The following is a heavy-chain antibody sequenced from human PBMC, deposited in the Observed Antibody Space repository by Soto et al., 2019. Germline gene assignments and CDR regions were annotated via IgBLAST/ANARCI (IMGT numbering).Heavy chain of an antibody. Sequence: QVQLVESGGGVVQPGRSLRLSCAASGFTFSSYGMHWVRQAPGKGLEWVAVIWYDGSNKYYANSVKGRFTISRNNSKNTLYLHMNSLRAEDTAVYSCARDPYSSYCLFDYWGQGTLVTVSS. V-gene: IGHV3-33*01. CDR1: GFTFSSYG. J-gene: IGHJ4*02. CDR3: ARDPYSSYCLFDY. D-gene: IGHD6-6*01. CDR2: IWYDGSNK.